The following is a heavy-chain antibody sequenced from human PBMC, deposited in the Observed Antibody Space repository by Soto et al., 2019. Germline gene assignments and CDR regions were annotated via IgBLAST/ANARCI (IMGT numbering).Heavy chain of an antibody. CDR3: ARDPKTSGGQHWAFNYFDS. J-gene: IGHJ4*02. Sequence: GGSLRLSCAASGFSFSISPMHWVRQAPGKGPEWVALISYDGTNKFYADSVKGRFTISRDNSKSTLYLQVDGLRPEDAAVYYCARDPKTSGGQHWAFNYFDSWGQGTQVTVSS. D-gene: IGHD7-27*01. CDR2: ISYDGTNK. V-gene: IGHV3-30-3*01. CDR1: GFSFSISP.